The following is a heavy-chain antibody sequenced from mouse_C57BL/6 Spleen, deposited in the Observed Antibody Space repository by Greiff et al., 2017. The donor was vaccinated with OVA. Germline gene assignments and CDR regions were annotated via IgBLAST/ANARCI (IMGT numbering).Heavy chain of an antibody. Sequence: EVQLQQSGEGLVKPGGSLKLSCAASGFTFSSYAMSWVRQTPEKRLEWVAYISSGGDYIYYADTVKGRFTISRDNARNTLYLQMSSLKSEDTAMYYCTRDGYDVGYAMDYWGQGTSVTVSS. CDR2: ISSGGDYI. CDR3: TRDGYDVGYAMDY. CDR1: GFTFSSYA. D-gene: IGHD2-2*01. V-gene: IGHV5-9-1*02. J-gene: IGHJ4*01.